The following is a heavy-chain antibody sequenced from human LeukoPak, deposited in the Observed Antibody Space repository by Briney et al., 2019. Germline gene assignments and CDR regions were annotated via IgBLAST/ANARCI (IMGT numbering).Heavy chain of an antibody. V-gene: IGHV4-4*07. CDR1: GGSITTYY. CDR3: ARQGGLGTPASGSLEAFDY. CDR2: FYVSGSI. D-gene: IGHD4-23*01. J-gene: IGHJ4*02. Sequence: SETLSLTCTVSGGSITTYYWSWLRQPAGKGLEWIGRFYVSGSIDYNPSLKSRITISLDKSKNQFSLNLAPVTAADTAVYYCARQGGLGTPASGSLEAFDYWGQGTLVTVST.